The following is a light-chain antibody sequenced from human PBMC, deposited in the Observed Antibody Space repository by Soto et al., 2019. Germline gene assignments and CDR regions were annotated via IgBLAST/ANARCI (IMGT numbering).Light chain of an antibody. CDR2: DAS. V-gene: IGKV3-11*01. J-gene: IGKJ4*01. CDR1: QSVSSL. CDR3: QQRSNWPLT. Sequence: EIVLTQSPATLSLSPGERATLSCRASQSVSSLLAWYQQEPGQAPRLLIYDASSRATGIPTRFSGSGSGTDFTLTISSLEPEDFAVYYCQQRSNWPLTFGGGTKVEIK.